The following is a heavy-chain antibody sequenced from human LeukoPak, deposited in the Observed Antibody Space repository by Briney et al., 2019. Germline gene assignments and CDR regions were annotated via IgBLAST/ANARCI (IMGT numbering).Heavy chain of an antibody. CDR2: INQGGST. V-gene: IGHV4-34*01. D-gene: IGHD3-3*01. J-gene: IGHJ6*02. CDR3: AKDLAVPNGLLTIFGRTLTPNYGMDV. CDR1: GGSFSGYY. Sequence: SETLSLTCGVYGGSFSGYYWNWIRQPPGKGLEWIGEINQGGSTNYNPPLKNRVTISVDTSENQFSLKLNSVTAADTAVYYCAKDLAVPNGLLTIFGRTLTPNYGMDVWGQGTTVTVSS.